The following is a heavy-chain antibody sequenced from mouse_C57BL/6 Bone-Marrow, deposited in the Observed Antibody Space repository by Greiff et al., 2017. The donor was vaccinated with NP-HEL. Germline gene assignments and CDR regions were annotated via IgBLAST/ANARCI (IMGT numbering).Heavy chain of an antibody. V-gene: IGHV1-69*01. CDR1: GYTFTSYW. J-gene: IGHJ4*01. D-gene: IGHD2-5*01. CDR3: ARDYSNYCSAMDL. Sequence: QVQLQQPGAELVMPGASVKLSCKASGYTFTSYWMHWVKQRPGQGLEWIGEIDPSDSYTNYNKKFKGKSTLTVDKTSSTAYMQLSSLTSEDSAVYYCARDYSNYCSAMDLCGRGTSVTV. CDR2: IDPSDSYT.